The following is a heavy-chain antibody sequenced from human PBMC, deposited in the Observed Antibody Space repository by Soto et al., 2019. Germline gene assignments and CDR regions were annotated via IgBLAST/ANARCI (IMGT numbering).Heavy chain of an antibody. J-gene: IGHJ6*02. CDR1: GDSIRDSSFY. CDR3: ARHPDYGGNYYCYGLDV. CDR2: IYYKGYT. V-gene: IGHV4-39*01. Sequence: PSETLSLTCTSSGDSIRDSSFYWAWIRQSPGKGLEWIGSIYYKGYTKYNPSLETRVTISIDTSRNQFSLRLTSVTAADTAIYFCARHPDYGGNYYCYGLDVWGPGTTVTVSS. D-gene: IGHD4-17*01.